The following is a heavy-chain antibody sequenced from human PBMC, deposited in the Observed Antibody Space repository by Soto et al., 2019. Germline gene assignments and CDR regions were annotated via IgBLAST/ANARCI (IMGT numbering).Heavy chain of an antibody. V-gene: IGHV1-3*01. CDR3: ARGPVYVTGTKPNYYFDS. CDR1: GYTFTSYT. CDR2: INAGNGNT. J-gene: IGHJ4*02. D-gene: IGHD1-20*01. Sequence: ASVKVSCKASGYTFTSYTMHWVRQAPGQRLEWMGWINAGNGNTKYSQKFQGRVTITRDTSASTAYMELSSLRSEDTAVYYCARGPVYVTGTKPNYYFDSWGQGTLVTVSS.